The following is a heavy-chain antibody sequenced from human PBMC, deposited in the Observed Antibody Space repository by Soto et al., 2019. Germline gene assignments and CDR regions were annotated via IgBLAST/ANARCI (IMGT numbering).Heavy chain of an antibody. D-gene: IGHD3-3*01. V-gene: IGHV3-23*01. Sequence: GGSLRLSCAASGFTFSSYAMSWVRQAPGKGLEWVSAISGSGGSTYYADSVKGRFTISRDTSKNTLYLQMNSLRAEDTAVYYCARDSVDFWSGYPGEDYYYYYMDVWGKGTTVTVSS. CDR3: ARDSVDFWSGYPGEDYYYYYMDV. CDR1: GFTFSSYA. CDR2: ISGSGGST. J-gene: IGHJ6*03.